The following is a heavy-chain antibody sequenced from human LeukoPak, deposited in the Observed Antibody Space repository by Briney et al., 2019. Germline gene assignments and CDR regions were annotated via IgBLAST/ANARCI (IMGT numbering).Heavy chain of an antibody. D-gene: IGHD6-19*01. CDR1: GFTFGDHS. V-gene: IGHV3-49*03. CDR3: TRDSSGWYRD. Sequence: GRSLRLSCTASGFTFGDHSVSWFRQAPGRGLEWVGFIRSKAYGGTAEYAASVKGRFTISRDDSKSIAYLQLNSLKTEDTAVYYCTRDSSGWYRDWGQGTLVTVSS. J-gene: IGHJ4*02. CDR2: IRSKAYGGTA.